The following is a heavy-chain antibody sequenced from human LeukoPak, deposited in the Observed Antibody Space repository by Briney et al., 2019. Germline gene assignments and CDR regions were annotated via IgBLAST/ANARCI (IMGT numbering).Heavy chain of an antibody. J-gene: IGHJ5*02. D-gene: IGHD2-2*01. CDR1: GYTFTSYD. V-gene: IGHV1-8*03. CDR2: MNPNSGNT. Sequence: ASVKVSCKASGYTFTSYDINWVRQATEQGFEWMGCMNPNSGNTGYAPQFQGRVTFTRNTSISTAYMKLSSLRSEDTAVYYCATYCSSTSCPYNWFDPWGQGTLVTVSS. CDR3: ATYCSSTSCPYNWFDP.